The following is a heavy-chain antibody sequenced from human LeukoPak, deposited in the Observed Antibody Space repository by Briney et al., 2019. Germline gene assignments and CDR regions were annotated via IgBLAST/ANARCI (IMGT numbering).Heavy chain of an antibody. J-gene: IGHJ4*02. CDR1: GHIYRVCD. V-gene: IGHV3-49*03. CDR3: AREGLVGATDY. D-gene: IGHD1-26*01. Sequence: GRSLRLFCTASGHIYRVCDMRWFPEARGRGRVGGGFIRNKVYGGTTEYAASVQGRFAISRDDSKSIAYLQMNSLKTEDAAVYYCAREGLVGATDYWGQGTLVTVSS. CDR2: IRNKVYGGTT.